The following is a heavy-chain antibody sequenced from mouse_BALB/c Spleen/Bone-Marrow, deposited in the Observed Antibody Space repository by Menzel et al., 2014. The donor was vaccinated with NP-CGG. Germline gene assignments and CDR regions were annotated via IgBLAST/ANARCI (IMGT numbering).Heavy chain of an antibody. CDR1: GFDFSRYW. J-gene: IGHJ1*01. CDR2: INPDSSTI. Sequence: DVQLAESGGGLVQPGGSLKLSCAASGFDFSRYWMGWVRQAPGKGLEWIGEINPDSSTINYTPSLKDKFIISRDNAKNTLYLQMSKVRSEDTALYYCALLGNYGYFDVWGAGTPVPVSS. V-gene: IGHV4-1*02. D-gene: IGHD2-1*01. CDR3: ALLGNYGYFDV.